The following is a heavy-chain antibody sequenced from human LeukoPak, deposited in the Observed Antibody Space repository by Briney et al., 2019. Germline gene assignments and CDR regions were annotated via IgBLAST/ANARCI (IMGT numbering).Heavy chain of an antibody. CDR3: ARVRKVDTAIDY. J-gene: IGHJ4*02. V-gene: IGHV4-39*07. CDR2: IYYNGNT. D-gene: IGHD5-18*01. Sequence: SETLSLTCTVSGDSISSSIYYWGWIRQPPRRGLEWIGCIYYNGNTYYNPSIKSRVTISGDTSKTQFSLKLYSVTAEDTAVYYCARVRKVDTAIDYWGQGTLVTVSS. CDR1: GDSISSSIYY.